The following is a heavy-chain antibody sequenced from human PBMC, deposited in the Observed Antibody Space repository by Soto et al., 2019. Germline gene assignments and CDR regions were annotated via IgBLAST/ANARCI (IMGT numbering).Heavy chain of an antibody. J-gene: IGHJ4*02. CDR1: GFTVSSNY. CDR3: AKDQGAYCGGDCYQTFGY. D-gene: IGHD2-21*02. CDR2: IYSGGST. Sequence: GGSLRLSCAASGFTVSSNYMSWVRQAPGKGLEWVSVIYSGGSTYYADSVKGRFTISRDNSKNTLYLQMNSLRAEDTAVYYCAKDQGAYCGGDCYQTFGYWGQGTLVTVSS. V-gene: IGHV3-66*01.